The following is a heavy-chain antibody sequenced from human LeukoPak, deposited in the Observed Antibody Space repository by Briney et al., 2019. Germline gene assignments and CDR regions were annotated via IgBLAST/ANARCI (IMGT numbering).Heavy chain of an antibody. CDR3: ARDLSGSYMSDY. CDR1: GFTFSNYA. CDR2: ISHDRSNN. V-gene: IGHV3-30-3*01. J-gene: IGHJ4*02. Sequence: PGGSLRLSCAASGFTFSNYAMHWARQAPGKGLEWVAFISHDRSNNCHADSVKGRFTISRDNSKNTLYLQMNSLTDEDTAVYYCARDLSGSYMSDYRGQGTLVTVSS. D-gene: IGHD3-10*01.